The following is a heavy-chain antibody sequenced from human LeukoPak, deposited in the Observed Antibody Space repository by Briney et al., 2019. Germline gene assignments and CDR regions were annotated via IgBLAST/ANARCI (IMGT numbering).Heavy chain of an antibody. CDR1: GSCFSMYS. Sequence: PGGSLRPSCAAAGSCFSMYSMAWVRQAPEKGLGWDSVINAGGGYIQDADSVKGRFTISRDNYQNTLFLQMSSLRAEDTAVYYCVRERGRGIDVADDFDYWGQGTLVTVSS. CDR2: INAGGGYI. CDR3: VRERGRGIDVADDFDY. J-gene: IGHJ4*02. V-gene: IGHV3-23*01. D-gene: IGHD6-19*01.